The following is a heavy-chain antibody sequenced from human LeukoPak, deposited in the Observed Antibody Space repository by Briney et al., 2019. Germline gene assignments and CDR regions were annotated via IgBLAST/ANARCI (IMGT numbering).Heavy chain of an antibody. D-gene: IGHD3/OR15-3a*01. V-gene: IGHV3-23*01. J-gene: IGHJ4*02. Sequence: GGSLRLSCAASGFTFSSYAMSWVRQAPGKGLEWVSAISGSGGSTYYADSVEGRFTISRDNSKNTLYLQMNSLRAEDTAVYYCAKDGTGLYYFDYWGQGTLVTVSS. CDR3: AKDGTGLYYFDY. CDR2: ISGSGGST. CDR1: GFTFSSYA.